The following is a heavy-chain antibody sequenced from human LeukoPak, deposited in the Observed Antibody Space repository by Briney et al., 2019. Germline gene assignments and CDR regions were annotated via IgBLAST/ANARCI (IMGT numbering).Heavy chain of an antibody. D-gene: IGHD6-13*01. Sequence: GESLKISCKGSGYSFSTYWINWVRQAPGKGLEWMGRIDPSDSYTKYSPSFQGHVTISADKSISTACLQWSSLKASDTAMYYCARRYGTSWYYFDDWGQGTLVTVSS. J-gene: IGHJ4*02. CDR1: GYSFSTYW. CDR2: IDPSDSYT. V-gene: IGHV5-10-1*01. CDR3: ARRYGTSWYYFDD.